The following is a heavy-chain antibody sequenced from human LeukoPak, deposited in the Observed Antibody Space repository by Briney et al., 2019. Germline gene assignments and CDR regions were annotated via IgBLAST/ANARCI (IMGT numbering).Heavy chain of an antibody. J-gene: IGHJ4*02. CDR3: EKRPSDYGDCCTYFYG. CDR2: ISDNGRNK. CDR1: GVSFISYG. Sequence: HPAGSLRLSCAASGVSFISYGMRWVRQAPGKGLEWVGVISDNGRNKKYAYSVKGRFTISRDNYKDTLYLQMKSLRDEDTAVYYCEKRPSDYGDCCTYFYGWGQGTLVTVSS. D-gene: IGHD2-21*02. V-gene: IGHV3-30*18.